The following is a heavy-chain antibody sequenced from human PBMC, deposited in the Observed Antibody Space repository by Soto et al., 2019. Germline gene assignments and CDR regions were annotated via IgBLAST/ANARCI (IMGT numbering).Heavy chain of an antibody. J-gene: IGHJ4*02. V-gene: IGHV3-7*01. CDR1: GFTFTTYA. Sequence: PGGSLRLSCAASGFTFTTYAMTWARQAPGRGLEWVADISASGSEIYYVDSVKGRFTVSRDDAKNSLYLQMNSLRAEDTAIYYCARDPSFAALDYWGQGTLVTVSP. D-gene: IGHD6-25*01. CDR3: ARDPSFAALDY. CDR2: ISASGSEI.